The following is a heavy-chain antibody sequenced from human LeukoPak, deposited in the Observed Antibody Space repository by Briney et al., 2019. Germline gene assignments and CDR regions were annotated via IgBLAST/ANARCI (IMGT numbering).Heavy chain of an antibody. CDR2: IYYSGST. CDR3: AGSSSIDY. CDR1: GGSISSYY. V-gene: IGHV4-59*12. J-gene: IGHJ4*02. D-gene: IGHD6-13*01. Sequence: SETLSLTCTVSGGSISSYYWSWIRQPPGKGLEWIGYIYYSGSTNYNPSLKSRVTISVDTSKNQFSLKLSSVTAADTAVYYCAGSSSIDYWGQGTLVTVSS.